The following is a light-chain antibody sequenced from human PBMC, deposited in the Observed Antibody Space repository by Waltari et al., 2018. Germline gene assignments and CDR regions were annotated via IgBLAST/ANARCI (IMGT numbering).Light chain of an antibody. Sequence: QSVLTQPPSVSGAPGQRVTISCTGNSSNIGAGYDVHWYQQLPETAPKLLIYTNKHRPAGVPARFSGSKSGTSASLAITGLQAEDEAHYHCQSYDNSLSGVVFGGGTKLTVL. J-gene: IGLJ2*01. CDR3: QSYDNSLSGVV. CDR2: TNK. V-gene: IGLV1-40*01. CDR1: SSNIGAGYD.